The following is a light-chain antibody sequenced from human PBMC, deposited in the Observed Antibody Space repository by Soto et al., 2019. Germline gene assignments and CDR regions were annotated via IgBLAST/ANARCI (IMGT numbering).Light chain of an antibody. CDR2: GAS. CDR1: QSVSSSY. CDR3: QQYGSSST. V-gene: IGKV3-20*01. J-gene: IGKJ1*01. Sequence: EIVLTQSPGTLSLSPGERATLSCRASQSVSSSYLAWYQQKPGQAPRLLISGASSRATGIPDRFSGSGSGTDFTLNISRLEPEDFAVYYCQQYGSSSTFGQGTKVEIK.